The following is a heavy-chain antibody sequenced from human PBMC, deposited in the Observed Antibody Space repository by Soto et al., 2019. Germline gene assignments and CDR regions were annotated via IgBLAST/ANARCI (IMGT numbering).Heavy chain of an antibody. CDR3: ARGMYTRYGFGDP. V-gene: IGHV3-74*01. J-gene: IGHJ5*02. D-gene: IGHD3-16*01. Sequence: PGGSLRLSCAASGFTFSGDWMHWVRQAPGKGLEWVSHLNGDGSWITYADSVKGRFTISRDNAKDTLYPQLNSLRVEDTAVYYWARGMYTRYGFGDPCGQXTLVTVSS. CDR2: LNGDGSWI. CDR1: GFTFSGDW.